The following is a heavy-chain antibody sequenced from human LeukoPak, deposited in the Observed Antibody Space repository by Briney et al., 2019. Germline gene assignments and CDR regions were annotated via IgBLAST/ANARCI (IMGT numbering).Heavy chain of an antibody. CDR3: AREYSGYDDDAFDI. Sequence: GGSLRLSCAASGFTFSSYCMNWVRQAPGKGLEWVSSISSSSSFIYYADSLKGRFTISRDNAKKSLYLQTNSLRAEDTAVYYCAREYSGYDDDAFDIWGQGTVVTVSS. D-gene: IGHD5-12*01. J-gene: IGHJ3*02. V-gene: IGHV3-21*01. CDR2: ISSSSSFI. CDR1: GFTFSSYC.